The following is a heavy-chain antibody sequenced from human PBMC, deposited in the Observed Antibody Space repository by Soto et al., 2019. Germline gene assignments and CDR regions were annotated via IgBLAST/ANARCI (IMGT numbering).Heavy chain of an antibody. J-gene: IGHJ4*02. CDR3: ARNWGTDY. CDR2: INTDGSMR. CDR1: GFTFSSYW. D-gene: IGHD3-16*01. V-gene: IGHV3-74*01. Sequence: EVQLVESGGGLVQPGGSLRLSCAASGFTFSSYWMNWVRQTPGKGLVWVSRINTDGSMRDYADSVKGRFTIYRDNAKNTLYLQMNSLRAEDTGLYHCARNWGTDYWGQGTLVTVSS.